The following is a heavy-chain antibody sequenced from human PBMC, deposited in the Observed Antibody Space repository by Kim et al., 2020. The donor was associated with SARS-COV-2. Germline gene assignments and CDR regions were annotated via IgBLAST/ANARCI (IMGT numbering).Heavy chain of an antibody. V-gene: IGHV3-15*01. CDR2: KTEGGTK. CDR3: TTLGY. D-gene: IGHD3-16*01. Sequence: KTEGGTKDYPAPVKGRFTISRDDSKNTRYLQMNSLKTEDTAVYYCTTLGYWGQGTLVTVSS. J-gene: IGHJ4*02.